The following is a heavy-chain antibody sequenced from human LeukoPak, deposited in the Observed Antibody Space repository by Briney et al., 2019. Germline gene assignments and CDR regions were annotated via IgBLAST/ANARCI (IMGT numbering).Heavy chain of an antibody. Sequence: SETLSLTCAVYGGSFSGYYWSWIRQPPGKGLEWIGEINHSGSTNYNPSLKSRVTISVDTSKNQFSLKLSSVTAADTAVYYCARGSGRIVVVPAALDGMDVWGKGTTVTVSS. CDR3: ARGSGRIVVVPAALDGMDV. J-gene: IGHJ6*04. CDR2: INHSGST. CDR1: GGSFSGYY. D-gene: IGHD2-2*01. V-gene: IGHV4-34*01.